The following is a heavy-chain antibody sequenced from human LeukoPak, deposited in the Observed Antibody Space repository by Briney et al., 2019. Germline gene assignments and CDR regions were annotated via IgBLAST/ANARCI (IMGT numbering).Heavy chain of an antibody. CDR2: ISSSSSYI. Sequence: GGSLRLSCAASGFTFSSYSMNWVRQAPGKGLEWVSSISSSSSYIYYADSVKGRFTISRDNAKNSLYLQMNSLRAKDTAVYYCARDYCSGGSCYPYFDYWGQGTLVTVSS. CDR1: GFTFSSYS. CDR3: ARDYCSGGSCYPYFDY. V-gene: IGHV3-21*01. D-gene: IGHD2-15*01. J-gene: IGHJ4*02.